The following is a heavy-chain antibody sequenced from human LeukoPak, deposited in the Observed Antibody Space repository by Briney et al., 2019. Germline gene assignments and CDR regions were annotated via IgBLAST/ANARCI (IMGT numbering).Heavy chain of an antibody. CDR1: GYTLTELS. CDR3: ATNSPQYCDSSGYFLDY. Sequence: ASVKVSCKVSGYTLTELSMHWVRQAPGKGLEWMGGFDPEDGETIYAQKFQGRVTMTEDTSTDTAYMELSSLRSEDTAVYYCATNSPQYCDSSGYFLDYWGQGTLVTVSS. D-gene: IGHD3-22*01. CDR2: FDPEDGET. V-gene: IGHV1-24*01. J-gene: IGHJ4*02.